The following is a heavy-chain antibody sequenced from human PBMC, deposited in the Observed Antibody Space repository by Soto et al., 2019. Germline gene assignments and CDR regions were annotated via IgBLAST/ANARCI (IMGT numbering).Heavy chain of an antibody. CDR3: ARGLGFHLLSFYYYYGMDV. J-gene: IGHJ6*02. V-gene: IGHV3-23*01. CDR1: GFTFSSYG. Sequence: GGSLRLSCAASGFTFSSYGMSWVRQAPGKGLEWVSAISGSGGSTYYADSVKGRFTISRDNSKNTLYLQMNSLRAEDTAVYYCARGLGFHLLSFYYYYGMDVWGQGTTVNSP. D-gene: IGHD3-10*01. CDR2: ISGSGGST.